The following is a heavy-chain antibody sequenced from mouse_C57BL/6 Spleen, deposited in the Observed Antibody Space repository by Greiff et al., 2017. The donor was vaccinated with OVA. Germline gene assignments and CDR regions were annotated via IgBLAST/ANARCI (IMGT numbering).Heavy chain of an antibody. V-gene: IGHV1-54*01. Sequence: QVQLQQSGAELVRPGTSVKVSCKASGYAFTNYLIEWVKQRPGQGLEWIGVINPGSGGTNYNEKFKGKATLTADKSSSTAYMQLSSLTSEDSAVYFCARRGYYYGSSYGYWGQGTTLTVSS. CDR3: ARRGYYYGSSYGY. CDR1: GYAFTNYL. D-gene: IGHD1-1*01. J-gene: IGHJ2*01. CDR2: INPGSGGT.